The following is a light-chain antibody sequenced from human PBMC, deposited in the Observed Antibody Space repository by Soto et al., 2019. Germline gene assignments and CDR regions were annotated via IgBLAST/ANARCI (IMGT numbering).Light chain of an antibody. CDR3: QHYGRSPYT. J-gene: IGKJ2*01. CDR2: AAS. CDR1: QSVSSSY. V-gene: IGKV3-20*01. Sequence: EIVLTQSPGTLSLSPGERATLSCRASQSVSSSYLAWYQQKPGQAPRLLIYAASSRATDIPDRFSGSGSGTDFTLTISRLEPEDFAVYYCQHYGRSPYTFGQGTKLEIK.